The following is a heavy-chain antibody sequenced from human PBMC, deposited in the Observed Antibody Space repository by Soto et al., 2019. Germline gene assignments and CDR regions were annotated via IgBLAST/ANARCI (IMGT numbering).Heavy chain of an antibody. CDR1: GFTFSDHY. D-gene: IGHD3-22*01. J-gene: IGHJ3*02. CDR3: ARVEAYYDSSGYYYDAFDI. Sequence: PGGSLRLSCAASGFTFSDHYMDWVRQAPGKGLEWVGRTRNKANSYTTEYAASVKGRFTISRDDSKNSLYLQMNSLKTEDTAVYYCARVEAYYDSSGYYYDAFDIWGQGTMVTVSS. CDR2: TRNKANSYTT. V-gene: IGHV3-72*01.